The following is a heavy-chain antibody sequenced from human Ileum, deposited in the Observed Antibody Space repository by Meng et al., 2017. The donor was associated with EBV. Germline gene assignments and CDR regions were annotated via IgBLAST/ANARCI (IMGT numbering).Heavy chain of an antibody. D-gene: IGHD6-6*01. Sequence: QLQLQGPGPGLLKPSGTLSLTCTASAGSISSSSYYWGWIRQPPGKGLEWIGSISYSGTTSYNPSLKSRVTISAGTSNKQLSLKLSSVTAADTAVYYCARRLRSSSLQWGQGTLVTVSS. J-gene: IGHJ4*02. CDR2: ISYSGTT. V-gene: IGHV4-39*01. CDR3: ARRLRSSSLQ. CDR1: AGSISSSSYY.